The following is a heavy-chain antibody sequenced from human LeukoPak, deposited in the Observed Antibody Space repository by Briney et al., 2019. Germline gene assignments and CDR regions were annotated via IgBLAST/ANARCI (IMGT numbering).Heavy chain of an antibody. V-gene: IGHV3-33*08. CDR2: IWYDGSNK. CDR1: GFTFSNYA. J-gene: IGHJ4*02. Sequence: GGSLRLSCAASGFTFSNYAMHWVRQAPGKGLEWVAVIWYDGSNKYYADSVKGRFTISRDNSKNTLYLQMNSLRAEDTAVYYCARDRIAVGSYYFDYWGQGTLVTVSS. CDR3: ARDRIAVGSYYFDY. D-gene: IGHD6-19*01.